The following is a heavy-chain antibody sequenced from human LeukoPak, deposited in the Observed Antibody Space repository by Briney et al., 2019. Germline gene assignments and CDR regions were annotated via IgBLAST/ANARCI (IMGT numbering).Heavy chain of an antibody. V-gene: IGHV4-4*07. J-gene: IGHJ5*02. CDR2: IYTSGST. Sequence: SETLSLTCTVSGGSISSYYWSWIRQPAGKGLEWIGRIYTSGSTNYNPSLKSRVTISVDTSKNQFSLKLSSVTAADTAVYYCARDSGPSPPYSSSSIKWFDPWGQGTLVTVSS. CDR1: GGSISSYY. D-gene: IGHD6-6*01. CDR3: ARDSGPSPPYSSSSIKWFDP.